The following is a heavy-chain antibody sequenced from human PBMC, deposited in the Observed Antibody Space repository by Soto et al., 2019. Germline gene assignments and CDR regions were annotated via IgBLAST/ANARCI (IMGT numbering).Heavy chain of an antibody. V-gene: IGHV3-23*01. CDR3: AKVGATLYYYYYGMDV. J-gene: IGHJ6*02. CDR2: ISGSGGST. Sequence: PGGSLRLSCAASGFTFSSYAMSWVLQAPGKGLEWVSAISGSGGSTYYAGSVKGRFTISRDNSKNTLYLQMNSLRAEDTAVYYCAKVGATLYYYYYGMDVWGQGTTVTVYS. CDR1: GFTFSSYA. D-gene: IGHD1-26*01.